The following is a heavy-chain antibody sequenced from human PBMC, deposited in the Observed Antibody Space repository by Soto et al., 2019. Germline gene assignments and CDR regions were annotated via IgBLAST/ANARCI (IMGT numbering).Heavy chain of an antibody. J-gene: IGHJ4*02. Sequence: LRLSCAASGFTFSNYAMSWVRQAPGKGLEWVSGISASGRDTYYADSVKDRFTISRDNSKNTVYLQVNSLRADDTAIYYCAKGKSSGWYYFDYWGQGTPVTVSS. CDR2: ISASGRDT. CDR1: GFTFSNYA. D-gene: IGHD6-19*01. CDR3: AKGKSSGWYYFDY. V-gene: IGHV3-23*01.